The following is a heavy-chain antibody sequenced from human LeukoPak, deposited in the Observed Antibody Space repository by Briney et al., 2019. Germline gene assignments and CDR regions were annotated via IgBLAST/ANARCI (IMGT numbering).Heavy chain of an antibody. CDR1: GGSISDFY. D-gene: IGHD5-24*01. CDR3: ASNSGDY. CDR2: IYSSGNT. V-gene: IGHV4-4*07. Sequence: PSETLSLSCSVSGGSISDFYWSWIRQPAGKGLEWIGRIYSSGNTNYNPSLKSRVSMSLDASKNQLSLKLSSVTAADTAVYYCASNSGDYWGQGTLVTVSS. J-gene: IGHJ4*02.